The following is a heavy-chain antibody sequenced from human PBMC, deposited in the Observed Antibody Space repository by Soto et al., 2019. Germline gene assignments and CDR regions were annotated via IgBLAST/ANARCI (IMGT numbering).Heavy chain of an antibody. Sequence: QMQLVQSGAEVKKTGSSVKVSCKASGYTFTYRYLHWVRQAPGQALEWMGWITPFNGNTNYAQKYQDRVTITRDRSMSTAYMELSSLRSEDTAMYYCARSAYYYDSSGYYEHAFDILGQGTMVTVSS. V-gene: IGHV1-45*02. J-gene: IGHJ3*02. CDR3: ARSAYYYDSSGYYEHAFDI. CDR1: GYTFTYRY. CDR2: ITPFNGNT. D-gene: IGHD3-22*01.